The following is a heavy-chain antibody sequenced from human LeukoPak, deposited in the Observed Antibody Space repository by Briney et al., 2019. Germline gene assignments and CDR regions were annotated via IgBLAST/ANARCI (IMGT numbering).Heavy chain of an antibody. D-gene: IGHD5-24*01. Sequence: ASVRVSFKASGYTFTNSYIHWVRQAPGQVLEWMGLINPDGGNTNYAQNFQGRVTLTRDTSTSTVYMELSSLRSEDTAIYYCARIRDGYNGAYDLWGQGTVVTVPS. CDR3: ARIRDGYNGAYDL. V-gene: IGHV1-46*01. CDR1: GYTFTNSY. CDR2: INPDGGNT. J-gene: IGHJ3*01.